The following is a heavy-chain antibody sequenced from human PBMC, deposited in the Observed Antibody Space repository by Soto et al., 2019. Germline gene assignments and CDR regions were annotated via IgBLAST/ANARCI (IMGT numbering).Heavy chain of an antibody. D-gene: IGHD1-7*01. V-gene: IGHV4-59*08. CDR1: GGSINNYY. J-gene: IGHJ4*01. CDR2: IYYAGSF. Sequence: QVQLQESGPGLVKPSETLSLTCTVSGGSINNYYWSWIRQPPGEGLEWIGSIYYAGSFNYNPSLNSRVTISLDTSKNHFSLRLSSVTAADTAVYYCARHSWELRKTFDYWGQGALVTVSS. CDR3: ARHSWELRKTFDY.